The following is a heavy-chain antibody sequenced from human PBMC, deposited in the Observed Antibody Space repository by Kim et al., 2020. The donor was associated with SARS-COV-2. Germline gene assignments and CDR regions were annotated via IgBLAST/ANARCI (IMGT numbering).Heavy chain of an antibody. D-gene: IGHD6-13*01. CDR3: ARDIAATSYYYYYGMDV. Sequence: KGRFTISRDNSKNTLYLQMKSLRAEDTAVYYCARDIAATSYYYYYGMDVWGQGTTVTVSS. V-gene: IGHV3-23*01. J-gene: IGHJ6*02.